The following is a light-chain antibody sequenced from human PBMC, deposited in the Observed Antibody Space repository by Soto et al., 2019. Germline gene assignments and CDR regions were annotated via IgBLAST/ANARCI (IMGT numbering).Light chain of an antibody. CDR2: GAS. J-gene: IGKJ1*01. V-gene: IGKV3-15*01. CDR1: QSLRSS. CDR3: QQYGSSRTWT. Sequence: VMTQSPSTLSVSPLEGATLSCMSSQSLRSSLAWYQQKPGQAPRLLIYGASTRATGIPARFSGSGSGTEFTLTISSLQSEDFAVYYCQQYGSSRTWTFGQGTKVDIK.